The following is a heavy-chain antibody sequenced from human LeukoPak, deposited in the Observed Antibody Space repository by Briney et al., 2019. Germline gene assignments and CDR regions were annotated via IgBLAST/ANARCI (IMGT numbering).Heavy chain of an antibody. CDR1: GGSIGSSSYY. V-gene: IGHV4-39*07. CDR3: ARYYYEFDP. CDR2: IYYSGST. Sequence: PSETLSLTCTVSGGSIGSSSYYWGWIRQPPGKGLEWIGSIYYSGSTYYNPSLKSRVTISVDTSKNQFSLKLSSVTAADTAVYYCARYYYEFDPWGQGTLVTVSS. J-gene: IGHJ5*02. D-gene: IGHD3-22*01.